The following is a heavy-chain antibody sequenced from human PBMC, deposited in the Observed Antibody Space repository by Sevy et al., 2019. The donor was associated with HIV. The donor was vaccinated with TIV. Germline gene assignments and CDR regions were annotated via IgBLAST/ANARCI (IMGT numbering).Heavy chain of an antibody. J-gene: IGHJ6*02. D-gene: IGHD2-15*01. Sequence: SETLSLTCAVYGGSFSGYYWSWIRQPPGKGLEWIGEINHSGSTNYNPCLKSRVTISVDTSKNQFSLKLSSVTAADTAVYYCARGLADIVVVVAADGMDVWGQGTTVTVSS. CDR3: ARGLADIVVVVAADGMDV. CDR1: GGSFSGYY. CDR2: INHSGST. V-gene: IGHV4-34*01.